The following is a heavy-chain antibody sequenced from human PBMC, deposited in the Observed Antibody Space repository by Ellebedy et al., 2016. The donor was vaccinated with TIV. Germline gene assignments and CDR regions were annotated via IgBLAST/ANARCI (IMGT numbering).Heavy chain of an antibody. CDR3: AAYDYKGRCTIDS. D-gene: IGHD4-11*01. CDR1: GGSVNPVQYY. V-gene: IGHV4-31*03. Sequence: SETLSLTXTVSGGSVNPVQYYWSSIRQLPGQGLEWVGCISDSGTTSYSPSLRSRLTISLDTSKRHFSLHLGSVTAADTALYFCAAYDYKGRCTIDSWGRGTLVTVSS. CDR2: ISDSGTT. J-gene: IGHJ4*02.